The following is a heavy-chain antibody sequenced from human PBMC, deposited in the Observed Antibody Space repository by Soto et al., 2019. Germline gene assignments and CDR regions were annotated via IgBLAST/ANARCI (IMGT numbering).Heavy chain of an antibody. V-gene: IGHV3-48*02. J-gene: IGHJ3*01. CDR1: QFPFDVYS. CDR2: IRHTTSAT. D-gene: IGHD6-19*01. Sequence: PGGSLRLSCVASQFPFDVYSMHWVRQAPGKGLEWVSYIRHTTSATFCADAVKGRFTISRDNRKNSLFLQMNSLRDDDTGVYFCARDRGSSGMFELDVWGPGTLVTVSS. CDR3: ARDRGSSGMFELDV.